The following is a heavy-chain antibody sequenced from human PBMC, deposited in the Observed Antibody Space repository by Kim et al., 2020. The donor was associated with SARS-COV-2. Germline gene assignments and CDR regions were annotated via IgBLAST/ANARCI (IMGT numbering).Heavy chain of an antibody. V-gene: IGHV3-33*01. CDR3: ARDSIRVRGVISY. Sequence: YADAVKGRFTISRDNSKNTLYLQMNSLRAEDTAVYYCARDSIRVRGVISYWGQGTLVTVSS. J-gene: IGHJ4*02. D-gene: IGHD3-10*01.